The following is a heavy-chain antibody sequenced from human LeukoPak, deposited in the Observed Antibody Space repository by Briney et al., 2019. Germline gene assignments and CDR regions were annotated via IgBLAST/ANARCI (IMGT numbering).Heavy chain of an antibody. CDR3: ATLAVAGPYYFDY. D-gene: IGHD6-19*01. CDR2: INHSGST. V-gene: IGHV4-34*01. Sequence: NSSETLSLTCAVYGGSFSGYYWSWIRQPPGKGLEWIGEINHSGSTNYNPSLKSRVTISVDTSKNQFSLELSSVTAADTAVYYCATLAVAGPYYFDYWGQGTLVTVSS. CDR1: GGSFSGYY. J-gene: IGHJ4*02.